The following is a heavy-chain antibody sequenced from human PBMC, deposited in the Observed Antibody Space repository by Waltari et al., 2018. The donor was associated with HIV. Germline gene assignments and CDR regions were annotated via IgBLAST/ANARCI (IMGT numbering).Heavy chain of an antibody. J-gene: IGHJ6*02. Sequence: QVQLRQRGPGPLKSSETLSHTCVVCGWSFSGSSCGWISQPRRNGLVWNGEINHSGSTNYNPSLKSRVTISVDTSKNQFSLKLTSVTAADTAVFYCARARLVSRGQYCSTTSCLPHYYYYYGMDVWGQGTTVTVSS. CDR1: GWSFSGSS. V-gene: IGHV4-34*01. CDR2: INHSGST. D-gene: IGHD2-2*01. CDR3: ARARLVSRGQYCSTTSCLPHYYYYYGMDV.